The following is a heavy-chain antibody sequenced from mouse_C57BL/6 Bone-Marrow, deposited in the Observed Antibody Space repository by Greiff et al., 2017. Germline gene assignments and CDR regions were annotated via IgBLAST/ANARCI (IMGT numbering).Heavy chain of an antibody. V-gene: IGHV5-4*01. D-gene: IGHD6-5*01. J-gene: IGHJ3*01. CDR1: GFTFSSYA. CDR2: ISDGGSYT. Sequence: EVKLVESGGGLVKPGGSPKLSCAASGFTFSSYAMSWVRQTPEKRLEWVATISDGGSYTYYPDNVKGRFTISRDNAKNNLYLQMSHLKSEDTAMYYCARDPISPSYWGQGTLVTVSA. CDR3: ARDPISPSY.